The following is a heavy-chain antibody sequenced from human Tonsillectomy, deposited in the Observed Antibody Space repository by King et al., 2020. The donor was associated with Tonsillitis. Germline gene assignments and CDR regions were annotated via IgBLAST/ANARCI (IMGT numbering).Heavy chain of an antibody. V-gene: IGHV3-23*04. D-gene: IGHD2-15*01. Sequence: VQLVETGGGLVQPGGCLRLSCAASGFTFSNYAMAWVRQAPGKGLEWVSSISDTGGGTFYADTVKDRFTISRENSKNKLYMQTKTLRTEDTAIYYCAKDQWCGYGSIWVQGTMVTVSS. CDR2: ISDTGGGT. CDR3: AKDQWCGYGSI. CDR1: GFTFSNYA. J-gene: IGHJ3*02.